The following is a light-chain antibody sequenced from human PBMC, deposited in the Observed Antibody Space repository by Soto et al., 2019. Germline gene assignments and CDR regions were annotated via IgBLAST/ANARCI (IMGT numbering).Light chain of an antibody. Sequence: DIVMTQSPLSLPVTPGEPASISCRSSQSLLHRNGYNYLDWYLQKPGQSPQLLIYLGSSRAAGVPDRVSGSGSGTDFTLKISRVEAEDVGVYYCMEALQTPRTFGQGTKVEIK. CDR3: MEALQTPRT. CDR1: QSLLHRNGYNY. CDR2: LGS. V-gene: IGKV2-28*01. J-gene: IGKJ1*01.